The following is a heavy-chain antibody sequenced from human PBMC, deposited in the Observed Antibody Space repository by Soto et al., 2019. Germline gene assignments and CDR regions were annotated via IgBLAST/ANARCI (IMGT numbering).Heavy chain of an antibody. D-gene: IGHD2-21*02. CDR1: GGSISSSSYY. CDR2: IYYSGST. J-gene: IGHJ4*02. V-gene: IGHV4-39*01. CDR3: TGHYCGGDGYYYFDY. Sequence: SETLSLTCTVSGGSISSSSYYWGWIRQPPGKGLEWIGSIYYSGSTYYNPSLKSRVTISVDTSKNQFSLKLSSVTAADTAVYYCTGHYCGGDGYYYFDYWGQGTLVTVSS.